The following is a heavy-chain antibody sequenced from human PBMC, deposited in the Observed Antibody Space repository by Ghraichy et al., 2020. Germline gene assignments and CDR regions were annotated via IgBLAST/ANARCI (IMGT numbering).Heavy chain of an antibody. CDR2: VYYNGRT. Sequence: SETLSLTCSVSGGSISTYYWSWIRQPPGKGLEWIGYVYYNGRTNYNPSLESRVTISVDTSKNLFSLKVRSVTAADTAVYYCARDLSGTTSLDYWGQGTLVTVSS. J-gene: IGHJ4*02. V-gene: IGHV4-59*01. D-gene: IGHD1-7*01. CDR1: GGSISTYY. CDR3: ARDLSGTTSLDY.